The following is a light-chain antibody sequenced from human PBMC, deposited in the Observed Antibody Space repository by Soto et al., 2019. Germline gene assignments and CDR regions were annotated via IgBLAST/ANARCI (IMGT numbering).Light chain of an antibody. CDR2: GAS. Sequence: IVLTQSPASLSLSPWARATLSCRASQSISAHLAWYQQKPGQAPRLLIYGASTRATGIPARFSGSGSGTDFTLTISRLEPEDFAVYYCQQYGSSIKTFGQGTKVDIK. J-gene: IGKJ1*01. CDR1: QSISAH. V-gene: IGKV3-20*01. CDR3: QQYGSSIKT.